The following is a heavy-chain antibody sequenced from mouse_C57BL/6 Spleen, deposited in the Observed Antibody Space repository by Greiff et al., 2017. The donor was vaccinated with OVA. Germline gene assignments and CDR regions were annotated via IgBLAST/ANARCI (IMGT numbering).Heavy chain of an antibody. D-gene: IGHD2-3*01. Sequence: EVKLVESGEGLVKPGGSLKLSCAASGFTFSSYAMSWVRQTPEKRLEWVAYISSGGDYIYYADTVKGRFTISRDNARNTLYLQMSSLKSEDTAMYYCTRDGGDDGYSNYFDYWGQGTTLTVSS. J-gene: IGHJ2*01. CDR1: GFTFSSYA. CDR3: TRDGGDDGYSNYFDY. V-gene: IGHV5-9-1*02. CDR2: ISSGGDYI.